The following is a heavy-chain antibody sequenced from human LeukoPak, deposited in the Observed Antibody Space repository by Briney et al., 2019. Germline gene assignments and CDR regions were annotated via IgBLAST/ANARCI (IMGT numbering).Heavy chain of an antibody. Sequence: ASVKVSCKASGGTFSSYTISWVRQAPGQGLEWMRRIIPILGIANYAQKFQGRVTITADKSTSTAYMELSSLRSEDTAVYYCARGPSLGYFDYWGQGSLVTVSS. CDR1: GGTFSSYT. CDR2: IIPILGIA. J-gene: IGHJ4*02. V-gene: IGHV1-69*02. CDR3: ARGPSLGYFDY.